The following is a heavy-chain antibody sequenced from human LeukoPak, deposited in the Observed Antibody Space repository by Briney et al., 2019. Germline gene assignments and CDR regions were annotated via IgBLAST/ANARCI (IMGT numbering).Heavy chain of an antibody. CDR1: GYTFRKNW. J-gene: IGHJ4*02. D-gene: IGHD3-9*01. CDR3: AKTRNIVNTNGYDNYFDY. Sequence: GESLKISCKGSGYTFRKNWIAWVRQMPGKGLEWMGIIYPGDSDTKYSPSFQGQVTISADTSINTVYLQWSSLKASDTAIYYCAKTRNIVNTNGYDNYFDYWGQGTRVAVSS. V-gene: IGHV5-51*01. CDR2: IYPGDSDT.